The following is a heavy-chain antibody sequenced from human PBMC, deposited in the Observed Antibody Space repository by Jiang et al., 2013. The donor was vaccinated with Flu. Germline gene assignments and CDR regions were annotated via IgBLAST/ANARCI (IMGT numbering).Heavy chain of an antibody. D-gene: IGHD2-2*01. J-gene: IGHJ4*02. CDR2: TYYRSKWYN. V-gene: IGHV6-1*01. CDR3: ARGWSLVVVLAAALDY. CDR1: VSSNSAA. Sequence: VSSNSAAWNWIRQSPSRGLEWLGRTYYRSKWYNDYAVSVKSRITINPDTSKNQFSLQLNSVTPEDTAVYYCARGWSLVVVLAAALDYWGQGTLVTVSS.